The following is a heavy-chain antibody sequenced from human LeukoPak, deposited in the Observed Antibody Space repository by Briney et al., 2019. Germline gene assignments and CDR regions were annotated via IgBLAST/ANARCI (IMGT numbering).Heavy chain of an antibody. V-gene: IGHV3-21*01. CDR1: GFTFSSYS. J-gene: IGHJ4*02. Sequence: GGSLRLSCTASGFTFSSYSMNWVRQAPGKGLEWVSSISSSSSYIYYADSVKGRFTISRDNAKNSLYLQMNSLRAEDTAVYYCAKDLARAHYFDYWGQGTLVTVSS. CDR3: AKDLARAHYFDY. CDR2: ISSSSSYI.